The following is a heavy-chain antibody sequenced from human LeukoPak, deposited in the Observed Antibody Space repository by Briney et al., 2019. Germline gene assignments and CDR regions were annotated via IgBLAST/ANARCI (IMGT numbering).Heavy chain of an antibody. V-gene: IGHV3-21*01. D-gene: IGHD2-8*02. Sequence: GGSLRLSCAASGFTFSSYSMNWVRQAPGKGLEWVSSISSSSSYIYYADSVKGRFTISRDNAKNSLYLQMNSLRAEDTAVYYCARVAVSGPTGWFDSWGQGTLVIVST. CDR1: GFTFSSYS. J-gene: IGHJ5*01. CDR3: ARVAVSGPTGWFDS. CDR2: ISSSSSYI.